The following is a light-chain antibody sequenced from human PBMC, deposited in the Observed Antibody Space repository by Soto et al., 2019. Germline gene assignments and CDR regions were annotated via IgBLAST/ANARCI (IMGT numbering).Light chain of an antibody. Sequence: QSLLTQPPSVSGAPGQRFTISCPGISSNIGAGYDVHWYQQLPGTAPKLLIYGNSNRPSGVPDRFSGSKSGTSASLAITGLQAEDEADYYCQSYDSSLSAFYVFGTGTKVTGL. J-gene: IGLJ1*01. CDR2: GNS. CDR3: QSYDSSLSAFYV. CDR1: SSNIGAGYD. V-gene: IGLV1-40*01.